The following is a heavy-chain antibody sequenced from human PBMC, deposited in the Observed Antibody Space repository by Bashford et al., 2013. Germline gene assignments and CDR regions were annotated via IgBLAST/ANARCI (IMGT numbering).Heavy chain of an antibody. CDR2: VYPVDSDT. CDR3: ARHGPGSSWPPPIDY. D-gene: IGHD6-13*01. J-gene: IGHJ4*02. V-gene: IGHV5-51*01. Sequence: GESLKISCKASGYSFADYWIGWVRHMPGKGLEWMGIVYPVDSDTRYSPSLQGQVTISADKSITTAYLQWSSLKASDSAIYYCARHGPGSSWPPPIDYWGQGTLVTVSS. CDR1: GYSFADYW.